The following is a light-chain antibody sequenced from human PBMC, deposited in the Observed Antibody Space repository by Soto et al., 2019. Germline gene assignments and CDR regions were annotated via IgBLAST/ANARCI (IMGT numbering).Light chain of an antibody. CDR3: CSYAGSYTYV. CDR2: NVI. V-gene: IGLV2-11*01. J-gene: IGLJ1*01. CDR1: SSDVGGYNF. Sequence: QSALAQPRSVSGSPGQSVTISCTGTSSDVGGYNFVSWYQHHPGKAPKLIIYNVIQRPSGVPDRFSASKSDNTASLTIPGLQAEDEADYYCCSYAGSYTYVFGTGTKVTVL.